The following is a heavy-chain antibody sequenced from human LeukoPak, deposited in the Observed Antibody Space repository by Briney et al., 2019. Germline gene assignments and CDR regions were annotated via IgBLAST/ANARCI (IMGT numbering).Heavy chain of an antibody. Sequence: GRSLRLSCAASGFTFSSYSMNWVRQAPGKGLEWVSSISSSSSYIYYADSVKGRFTISRDNAKNSLYLQMNSLRAEDTAVYYCARGSPIAAAGTEVPFDYWGQGTLVTVSS. J-gene: IGHJ4*02. CDR3: ARGSPIAAAGTEVPFDY. V-gene: IGHV3-21*01. D-gene: IGHD6-13*01. CDR1: GFTFSSYS. CDR2: ISSSSSYI.